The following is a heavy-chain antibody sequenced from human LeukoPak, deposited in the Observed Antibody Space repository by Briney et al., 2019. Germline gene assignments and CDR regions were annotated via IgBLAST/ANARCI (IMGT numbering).Heavy chain of an antibody. CDR3: AKPASSLAARPTGGFDQ. Sequence: GGSLRLSCAASGFTFSSYAMSWVRQAPGKGLEWVSAISGSGGSTYYADSVKGRFTISRDNSKNTLYLQMNSLRAEDTAVYYCAKPASSLAARPTGGFDQWGQGTLVTVSS. CDR2: ISGSGGST. V-gene: IGHV3-23*01. CDR1: GFTFSSYA. J-gene: IGHJ5*02. D-gene: IGHD6-6*01.